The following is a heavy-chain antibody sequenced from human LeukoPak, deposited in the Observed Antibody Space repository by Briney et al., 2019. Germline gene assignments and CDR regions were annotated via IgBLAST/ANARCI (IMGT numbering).Heavy chain of an antibody. V-gene: IGHV4-39*07. CDR1: GGSISSSSYY. CDR3: ARERGNYYDSSGQDAFDI. Sequence: SGTLSLTCTVSGGSISSSSYYWGWIRQPPGKGLEWIGSIYYSGSTYYNPSLKSRVTISVDTSKKQFSLKLSSVTAADTAVYYCARERGNYYDSSGQDAFDIWGQGTMVTVSS. D-gene: IGHD3-22*01. J-gene: IGHJ3*02. CDR2: IYYSGST.